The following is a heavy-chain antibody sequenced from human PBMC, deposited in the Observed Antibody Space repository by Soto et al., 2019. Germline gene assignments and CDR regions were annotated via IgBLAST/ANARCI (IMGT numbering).Heavy chain of an antibody. Sequence: ASVKGSCKASGYTFTSYGISWVRQAPGQGLEWMGWISAYNGNTNYAQKLQGRVTMTTDTSTSTAYMELRSLRSDDTAVYYCARALPYYDILTGYFNWFDPWGQGTLVTVSS. J-gene: IGHJ5*02. D-gene: IGHD3-9*01. CDR1: GYTFTSYG. CDR3: ARALPYYDILTGYFNWFDP. V-gene: IGHV1-18*01. CDR2: ISAYNGNT.